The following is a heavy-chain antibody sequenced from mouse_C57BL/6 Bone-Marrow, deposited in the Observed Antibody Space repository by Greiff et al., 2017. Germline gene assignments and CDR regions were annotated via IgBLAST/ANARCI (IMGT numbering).Heavy chain of an antibody. D-gene: IGHD1-1*01. Sequence: EVMLVESGGGLVKPGGSLKLSCAASGFTFSSYTMSWVRQTPEKRLEWVATISGGGGNTYYPDSVKGRFTISRDNAKNTLYLQMSSLRSADTALYYCARPDYYGSGIQGWYFDVWGTGTTVTVSS. CDR3: ARPDYYGSGIQGWYFDV. CDR2: ISGGGGNT. J-gene: IGHJ1*03. V-gene: IGHV5-9*01. CDR1: GFTFSSYT.